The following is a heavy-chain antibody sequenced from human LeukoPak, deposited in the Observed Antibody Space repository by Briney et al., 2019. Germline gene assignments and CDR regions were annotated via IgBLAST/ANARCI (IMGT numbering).Heavy chain of an antibody. CDR2: TYYRSKWYN. J-gene: IGHJ4*02. D-gene: IGHD2-2*01. Sequence: SQILSLTCAISGDSVSSNSAAWNWIRQSPSRGLEWLGRTYYRSKWYNDYAVSVKSRITINPDTSKNQFSLQLNSVTAADTAVYYCARMPWQDPPFDYWGQGTLVTVSS. V-gene: IGHV6-1*01. CDR3: ARMPWQDPPFDY. CDR1: GDSVSSNSAA.